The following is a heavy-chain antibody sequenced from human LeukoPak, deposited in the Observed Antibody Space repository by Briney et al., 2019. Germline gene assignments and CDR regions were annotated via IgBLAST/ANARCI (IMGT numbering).Heavy chain of an antibody. V-gene: IGHV3-7*01. CDR2: IKEDGSET. Sequence: GGSLRLSCIASGLTFSNYWMSWVRQAPGKGLEWVANIKEDGSETYYVDSVKGRFTISRDNAKNSLYLQMNSLRAEDTAVYYCAREIHSSGWYVDYWGQGTLVTVSS. CDR3: AREIHSSGWYVDY. CDR1: GLTFSNYW. J-gene: IGHJ4*02. D-gene: IGHD6-19*01.